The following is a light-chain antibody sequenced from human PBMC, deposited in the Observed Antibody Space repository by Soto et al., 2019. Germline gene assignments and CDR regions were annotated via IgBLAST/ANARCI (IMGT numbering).Light chain of an antibody. J-gene: IGLJ3*02. V-gene: IGLV2-11*01. CDR3: CSYRWV. Sequence: QSALTQPRSVSGSPGQSVTISCTGTSSDVGGYNYVSWYQQHPGKAPKLMIYDVSKRPSGVPDRFSGSKSGNTASLTISGLQAEDEADYYCCSYRWVFGGGTKLTVL. CDR2: DVS. CDR1: SSDVGGYNY.